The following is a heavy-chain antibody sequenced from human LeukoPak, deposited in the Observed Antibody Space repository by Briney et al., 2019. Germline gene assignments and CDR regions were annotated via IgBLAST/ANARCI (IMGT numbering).Heavy chain of an antibody. Sequence: GGSLRLSCATSGFTFSSYAMSWVRQAPGKGLEWVSAISGSGVSTYYADSVKGRFTISRDNSKNTLYLQMNSLRAEDTAVYYCASSPYSSGWYPDYWGQGTLVTVSS. V-gene: IGHV3-23*01. CDR2: ISGSGVST. J-gene: IGHJ4*02. D-gene: IGHD6-19*01. CDR1: GFTFSSYA. CDR3: ASSPYSSGWYPDY.